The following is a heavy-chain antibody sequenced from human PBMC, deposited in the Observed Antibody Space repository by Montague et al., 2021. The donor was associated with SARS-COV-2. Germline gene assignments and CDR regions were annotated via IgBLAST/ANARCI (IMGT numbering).Heavy chain of an antibody. J-gene: IGHJ2*01. V-gene: IGHV4-31*03. CDR2: IYYTGST. CDR3: ARNRGWGSRGAGYIDL. CDR1: GGSISGDNYY. Sequence: TLSLTCTVSGGSISGDNYYWTWIRQHPGKGLEWIAYIYYTGSTYYNPSLQSRLRTSLDTSKNQFSLTLTSVTPADTAIYYCARNRGWGSRGAGYIDLWGRGTLVTGSS. D-gene: IGHD7-27*01.